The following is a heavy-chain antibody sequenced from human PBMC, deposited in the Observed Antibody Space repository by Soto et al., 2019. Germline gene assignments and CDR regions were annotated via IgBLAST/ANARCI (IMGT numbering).Heavy chain of an antibody. CDR1: GYTFTSYA. J-gene: IGHJ4*02. V-gene: IGHV1-3*01. D-gene: IGHD3-22*01. CDR3: GIGSSSGYYLHY. Sequence: ASVKVSCKASGYTFTSYAMHWVRQAPGQRLEWMGWINAGNGNTKYSQKFQGRVTITRDTSASTAYMELSSLRSEDTAVYYCGIGSSSGYYLHYWGQGTLVTVSS. CDR2: INAGNGNT.